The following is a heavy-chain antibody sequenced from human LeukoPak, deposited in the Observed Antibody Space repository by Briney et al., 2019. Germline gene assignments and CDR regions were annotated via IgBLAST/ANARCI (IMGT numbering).Heavy chain of an antibody. J-gene: IGHJ6*02. CDR2: ISAYNGNT. V-gene: IGHV1-18*04. D-gene: IGHD4-17*01. Sequence: GASVKVSCKASGYTFTGYYMHWVRQAPGQGLEWMGWISAYNGNTNYVQKLQGRVTMTTDTSTSTAYMELRSLRSDDTAVYYCARGGVTTVTTLVMRSWYGMDVWGQGTTVTVSS. CDR3: ARGGVTTVTTLVMRSWYGMDV. CDR1: GYTFTGYY.